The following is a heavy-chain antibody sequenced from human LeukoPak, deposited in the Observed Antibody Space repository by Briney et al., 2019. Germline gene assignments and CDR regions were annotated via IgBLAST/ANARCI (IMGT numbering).Heavy chain of an antibody. CDR1: GGSVSSGSYY. CDR2: IYHSGST. D-gene: IGHD3-22*01. CDR3: ARLTRDDYYDSSGYPDY. Sequence: SETLSLTCTVSGGSVSSGSYYWSWIRQPPGKGLEWIGEIYHSGSTNYNPSLKSRVTISVDKSKNQFSLKLSSVTAADTAVYYCARLTRDDYYDSSGYPDYWGQGTLVAVSS. V-gene: IGHV4-61*01. J-gene: IGHJ4*02.